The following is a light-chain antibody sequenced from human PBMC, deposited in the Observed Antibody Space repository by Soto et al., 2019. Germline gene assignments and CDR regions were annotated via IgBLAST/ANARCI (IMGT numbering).Light chain of an antibody. V-gene: IGLV1-44*01. CDR3: STWDDSLNAQV. Sequence: QSMLTQQPSASGTPGQRVTISCSGSSSNIGSRAVNWYQQVPGTAPKLLMYGNDQRPSGVPDRFFGSKSGTSASLAISGLQSEDEADYYCSTWDDSLNAQVFGGGTKLTVL. CDR2: GND. CDR1: SSNIGSRA. J-gene: IGLJ2*01.